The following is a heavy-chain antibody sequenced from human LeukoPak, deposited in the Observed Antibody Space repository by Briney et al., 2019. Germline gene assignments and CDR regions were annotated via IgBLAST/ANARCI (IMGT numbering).Heavy chain of an antibody. CDR1: GFTFSSYG. CDR3: AKDKSITMVRGVILDY. CDR2: IRYDGSNK. V-gene: IGHV3-30*02. J-gene: IGHJ4*02. D-gene: IGHD3-10*01. Sequence: GGSLRLSCAASGFTFSSYGMHWVRQAPGKELEWVAFIRYDGSNKYYADSVNGRFTISRDNSKNSLYLQMNSLRAEDTAVYYCAKDKSITMVRGVILDYWGQGTLVTVSS.